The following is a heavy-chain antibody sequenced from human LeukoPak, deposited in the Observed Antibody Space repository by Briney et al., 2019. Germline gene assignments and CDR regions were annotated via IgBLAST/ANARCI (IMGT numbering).Heavy chain of an antibody. V-gene: IGHV3-74*01. CDR2: ISFDGSDA. D-gene: IGHD3-3*01. Sequence: GGSLRLSCAASGFTFSGFWMHWVRQAPGKGLVWVSCISFDGSDATYADSVKGRFTISRDNVKNSLYLQMNSLRAEDTAVYYCASLISDFWSGYQKPGAFDIWGQGTMVTVSS. J-gene: IGHJ3*02. CDR3: ASLISDFWSGYQKPGAFDI. CDR1: GFTFSGFW.